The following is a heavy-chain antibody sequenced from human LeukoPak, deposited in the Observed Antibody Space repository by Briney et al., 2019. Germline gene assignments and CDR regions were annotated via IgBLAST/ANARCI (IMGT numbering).Heavy chain of an antibody. CDR2: IFYSGNT. CDR3: AKSGLSDSSGYMFLE. CDR1: GGSVSSNTYY. J-gene: IGHJ4*02. D-gene: IGHD3-22*01. Sequence: SETLSLTCTVSGGSVSSNTYYWNWIRQPPGKGPEWIGYIFYSGNTNYNPSLKSRVTISLDKSKNQFSLKVNSVTAADTAVYYCAKSGLSDSSGYMFLEWGQGTLVTVSS. V-gene: IGHV4-61*01.